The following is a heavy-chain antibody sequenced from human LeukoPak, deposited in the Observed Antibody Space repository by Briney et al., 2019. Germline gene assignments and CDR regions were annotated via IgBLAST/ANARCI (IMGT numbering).Heavy chain of an antibody. CDR3: ASQLVRGKYFDY. Sequence: SETLSLTCAVYVASFSNYYWSWIRQPPGKGLEWIGEINHSGSTNYNPSLKSRVTISVDTSKNQFSLKLSSVTAADTAVYYCASQLVRGKYFDYWGQGTLVTVSS. V-gene: IGHV4-34*01. D-gene: IGHD6-13*01. CDR2: INHSGST. J-gene: IGHJ4*02. CDR1: VASFSNYY.